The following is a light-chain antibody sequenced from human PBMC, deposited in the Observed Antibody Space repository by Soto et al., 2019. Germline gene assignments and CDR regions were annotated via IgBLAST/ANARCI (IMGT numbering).Light chain of an antibody. J-gene: IGKJ4*01. Sequence: DIQMTQSPSNMSASVGDRVTISCRASQGFSNSLAWYQQKPGKVPTLLIYGASILQSGVPSRFSGSGSGTEFTLTISCLQPEDVATYFCQKYDSAPLTFGGGTKVEIK. CDR2: GAS. CDR1: QGFSNS. CDR3: QKYDSAPLT. V-gene: IGKV1-27*01.